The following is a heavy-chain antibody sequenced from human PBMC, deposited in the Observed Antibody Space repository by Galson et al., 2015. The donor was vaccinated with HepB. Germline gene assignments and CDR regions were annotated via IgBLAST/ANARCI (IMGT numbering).Heavy chain of an antibody. D-gene: IGHD3-9*01. V-gene: IGHV1-18*01. Sequence: SVKVSCKASGYTFSNYGISWVRQAPGQGLEWMGWISAYNGNTNYAQKLQDRVTMTTDTSASTAYMELRSLRSDDTAVYYCARDSRGYDILTAHFPSGWFDPWGQGTLVTVSS. J-gene: IGHJ5*02. CDR1: GYTFSNYG. CDR2: ISAYNGNT. CDR3: ARDSRGYDILTAHFPSGWFDP.